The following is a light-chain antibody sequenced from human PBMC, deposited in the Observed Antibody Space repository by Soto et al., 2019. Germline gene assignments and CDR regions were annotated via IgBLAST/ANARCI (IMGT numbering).Light chain of an antibody. V-gene: IGLV2-14*03. CDR2: DVS. CDR3: SSYTSSSALCV. CDR1: SSDVGGYNY. Sequence: QSALTQPASVSGSPGQSITISCTGTSSDVGGYNYVSWYQHHPGKAPKLMIYDVSNRPSGVSNRFSGSKSGNTASLTISGLQAEDEADYYCSSYTSSSALCVFGTGTKVTVL. J-gene: IGLJ1*01.